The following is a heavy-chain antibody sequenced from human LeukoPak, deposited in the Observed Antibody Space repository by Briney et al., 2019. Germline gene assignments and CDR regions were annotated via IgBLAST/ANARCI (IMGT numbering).Heavy chain of an antibody. Sequence: ASVKVSCKASGYTFTSYGISWVRQAPGQGLEWMGWISAYNGNTNYAQKLQGRVTMTTDTSTSTAYMELRSLRSDDTAVYYCARDQSNIFIELLRDDAFDIWGQGTMVTVSS. V-gene: IGHV1-18*01. D-gene: IGHD1-26*01. J-gene: IGHJ3*02. CDR3: ARDQSNIFIELLRDDAFDI. CDR1: GYTFTSYG. CDR2: ISAYNGNT.